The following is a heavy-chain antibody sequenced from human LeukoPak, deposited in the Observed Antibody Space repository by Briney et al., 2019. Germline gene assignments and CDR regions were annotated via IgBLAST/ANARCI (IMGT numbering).Heavy chain of an antibody. D-gene: IGHD2-2*01. Sequence: GGSLRPSCAASGFTFSSYVMNWVRQAPGKGLEWVSVISGGGGSTYYADSVKGRFTISRDNSKNTLFLQMNSLRAGDTAVYYCAKGGYCSSTSCYVGWFDPWGQGTLVTVSS. J-gene: IGHJ5*02. CDR3: AKGGYCSSTSCYVGWFDP. CDR1: GFTFSSYV. CDR2: ISGGGGST. V-gene: IGHV3-23*01.